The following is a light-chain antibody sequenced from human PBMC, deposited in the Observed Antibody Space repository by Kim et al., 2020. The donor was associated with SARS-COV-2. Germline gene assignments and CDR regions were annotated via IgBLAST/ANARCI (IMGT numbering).Light chain of an antibody. CDR1: SSDVGGYHY. J-gene: IGLJ2*01. CDR3: TSYTSSSTLV. Sequence: GPSITISFTGTSSDVGGYHYVSWYQQHPGKAPKLMIYDVSDRPSGVSNRFSGSKSGNTASLTISGLQAEDEAHYYCTSYTSSSTLVFGGGTQLTVL. V-gene: IGLV2-14*03. CDR2: DVS.